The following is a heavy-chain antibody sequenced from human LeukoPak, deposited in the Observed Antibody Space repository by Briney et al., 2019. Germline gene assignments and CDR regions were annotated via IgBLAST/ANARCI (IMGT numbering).Heavy chain of an antibody. CDR1: GGSISSSSYY. CDR3: ARDRATVTKGYFDY. D-gene: IGHD4-17*01. Sequence: SLETLSLTCTVSGGSISSSSYYWGWIRQPPGRGLEWIGTMYYSGSTYYNPSLKSRVTISVDTSKNQFSLKLSSVTAADTAVYYCARDRATVTKGYFDYWGQGTLVTVSS. J-gene: IGHJ4*02. CDR2: MYYSGST. V-gene: IGHV4-39*07.